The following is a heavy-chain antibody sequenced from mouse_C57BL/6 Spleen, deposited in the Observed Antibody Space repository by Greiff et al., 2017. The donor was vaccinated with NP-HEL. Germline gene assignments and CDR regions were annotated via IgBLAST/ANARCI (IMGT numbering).Heavy chain of an antibody. CDR3: ARGELRSAWFAY. J-gene: IGHJ3*01. D-gene: IGHD1-1*01. CDR2: ISYDGSN. V-gene: IGHV3-6*01. Sequence: EVKLMESGPGLVKPSQSLSLTCSVTGYSITSGYYWNWIRQFPGNKLEWLGYISYDGSNNYNPSLKNRISITRDTSKNQFFLKLNSVTTEDTATYYCARGELRSAWFAYWGQGTLVTVSA. CDR1: GYSITSGYY.